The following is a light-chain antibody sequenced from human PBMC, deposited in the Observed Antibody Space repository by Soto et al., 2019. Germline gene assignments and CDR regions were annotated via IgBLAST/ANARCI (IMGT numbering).Light chain of an antibody. V-gene: IGKV3-20*01. CDR3: QQYGSSGYT. Sequence: EIVLTQSPGTLSLSPGERATLSSRASQSVSSGYLAWYQQKPGQAPRLLIYGASSRATGIPDRFSGSGSGTDFTLTINRLEPEDFAVYYCQQYGSSGYTFGQGTKLEIK. J-gene: IGKJ2*01. CDR1: QSVSSGY. CDR2: GAS.